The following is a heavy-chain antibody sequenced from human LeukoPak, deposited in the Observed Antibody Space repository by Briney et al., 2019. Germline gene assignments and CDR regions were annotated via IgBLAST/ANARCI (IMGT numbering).Heavy chain of an antibody. CDR3: ARDSTYYYDSGSSGPHYFDN. Sequence: GGSLRLSCAASGFTFSNYAMHWVRQAPGKGLEWVSVISSGGTYEYYADSVKGRFTISRDNSKNTLYLQLNSLRAEDTAVYYCARDSTYYYDSGSSGPHYFDNWGQGTLVTVSS. D-gene: IGHD3-10*01. J-gene: IGHJ4*02. CDR2: ISSGGTYE. V-gene: IGHV3-30*01. CDR1: GFTFSNYA.